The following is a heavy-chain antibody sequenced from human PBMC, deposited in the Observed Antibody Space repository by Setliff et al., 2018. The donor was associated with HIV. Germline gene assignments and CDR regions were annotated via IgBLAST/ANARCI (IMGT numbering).Heavy chain of an antibody. D-gene: IGHD2-15*01. CDR2: VNHSGGT. Sequence: SETLSLTCAVYGGSFSTYYWSWIRQSPGKRLEWLGEVNHSGGTNYNPSLKRRLIISSDASKNQFSLRLKSVTAADTAVYFCARRILRSAFDFWGLGTLVTVSS. CDR1: GGSFSTYY. J-gene: IGHJ4*01. V-gene: IGHV4-34*01. CDR3: ARRILRSAFDF.